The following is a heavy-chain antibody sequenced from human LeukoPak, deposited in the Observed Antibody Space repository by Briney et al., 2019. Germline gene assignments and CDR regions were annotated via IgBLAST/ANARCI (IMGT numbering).Heavy chain of an antibody. CDR2: IYPGDSDT. D-gene: IGHD3-22*01. CDR1: GYSFTNYW. V-gene: IGHV5-51*01. Sequence: GESLQISCKVSGYSFTNYWIGWVRQMPGKGLEWMGIIYPGDSDTRVSPSFQGQVTISAGKSISTAYLQWSSLKASDTAMYYCARHGYYDSSGYYLGAFDIWGQGTMVTVSS. J-gene: IGHJ3*02. CDR3: ARHGYYDSSGYYLGAFDI.